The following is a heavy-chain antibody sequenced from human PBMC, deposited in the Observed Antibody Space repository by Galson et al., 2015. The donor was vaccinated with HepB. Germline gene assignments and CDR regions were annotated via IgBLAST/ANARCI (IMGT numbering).Heavy chain of an antibody. D-gene: IGHD1-26*01. CDR1: GGTFSSYA. CDR2: IIPILGIA. Sequence: VKVSCKASGGTFSSYAISWVRQAPGQGLEWMGRIIPILGIANYAQKFQGRVTITADKSTSTAYMELSSLRSEDTAVYYCARGGWELDYWGQGTLVTVSS. CDR3: ARGGWELDY. V-gene: IGHV1-69*04. J-gene: IGHJ4*02.